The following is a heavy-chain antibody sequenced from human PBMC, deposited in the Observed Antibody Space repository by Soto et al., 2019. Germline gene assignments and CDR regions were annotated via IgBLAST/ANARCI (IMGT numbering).Heavy chain of an antibody. CDR1: GFTFSSYG. Sequence: GWSLRLSCAASGFTFSSYGMHWVRQAPGKGLEWVAVISYDGSNKYYADSVKGRFTISRDNSKNTLYLQMNSLRAEDTAVYYCANTNDGSGSSVKGYWGQGTLVTVSS. CDR2: ISYDGSNK. D-gene: IGHD2-2*01. J-gene: IGHJ4*02. CDR3: ANTNDGSGSSVKGY. V-gene: IGHV3-30*18.